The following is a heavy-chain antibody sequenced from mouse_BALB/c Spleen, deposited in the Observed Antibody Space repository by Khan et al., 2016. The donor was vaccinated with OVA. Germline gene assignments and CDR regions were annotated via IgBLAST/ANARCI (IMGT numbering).Heavy chain of an antibody. CDR1: GYSFTGYT. V-gene: IGHV1-37*01. CDR3: VRSASYGDYVEAWFAY. CDR2: INPYNGGT. D-gene: IGHD2-13*01. J-gene: IGHJ3*01. Sequence: IRLVQSGPELVKPGASMKMSCKASGYSFTGYTMNWVKQSHVKNLEWIGLINPYNGGTAYNQKFRGKATLTVDKSSNTAYMELLRLTSEDSAVYYCVRSASYGDYVEAWFAYWGQGTLVTVSA.